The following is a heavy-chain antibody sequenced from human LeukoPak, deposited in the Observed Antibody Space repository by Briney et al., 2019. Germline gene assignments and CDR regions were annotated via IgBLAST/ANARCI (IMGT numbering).Heavy chain of an antibody. J-gene: IGHJ4*02. CDR2: ISGSGGST. CDR1: GFTFSSYA. Sequence: GGSLRLSYAASGFTFSSYAMSWVRQAPGKGLEWVSAISGSGGSTYYADSVKGRFTISRDNSKNTLYLQMNSLRAEDTAVYYCAKGGRVGATVDYFDYWGQGTLVTVSS. D-gene: IGHD1-26*01. CDR3: AKGGRVGATVDYFDY. V-gene: IGHV3-23*01.